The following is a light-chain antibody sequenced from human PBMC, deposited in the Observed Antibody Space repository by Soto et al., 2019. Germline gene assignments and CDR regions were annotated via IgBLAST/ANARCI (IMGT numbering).Light chain of an antibody. CDR1: SSDVGGYNY. CDR2: DVS. Sequence: QSALTQPRSVSGSPGQSVTISCTGTSSDVGGYNYVSWYQQHPGKAPKLMIYDVSKRPSGVPDRFSGSKSGNTASLTISGLQAEDEADYYCCSYSGTSTFFFGGGTKVTVL. J-gene: IGLJ1*01. V-gene: IGLV2-11*01. CDR3: CSYSGTSTFF.